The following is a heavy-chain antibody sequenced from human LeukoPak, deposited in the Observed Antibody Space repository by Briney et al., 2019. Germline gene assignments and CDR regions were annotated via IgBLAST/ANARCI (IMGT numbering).Heavy chain of an antibody. Sequence: PGGSLRLSCAASGFTFRNVWMNWVRKAPGKGLEWVGRIKSKTDGGTTDYAAPVKGRFTISRDDSKNTLYLQMNSLKTEDTAVYYCTAGSYKDPDAFDIWGQGTMVTVSS. CDR3: TAGSYKDPDAFDI. CDR2: IKSKTDGGTT. CDR1: GFTFRNVW. J-gene: IGHJ3*02. V-gene: IGHV3-15*01. D-gene: IGHD1-1*01.